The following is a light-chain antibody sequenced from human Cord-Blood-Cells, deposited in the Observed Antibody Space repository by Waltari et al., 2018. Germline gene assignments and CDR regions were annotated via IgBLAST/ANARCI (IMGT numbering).Light chain of an antibody. J-gene: IGLJ3*02. Sequence: QSVLTQPPSASGTPGQRVTISCSGSSSNIGSNTVNWYQQLQGTAPKLLIYSNNQRPSGVPDRFSGSKSGTSASLAISGLQSEDEADYYCAAWDDSQNGPVFGGGTKLTVL. V-gene: IGLV1-44*01. CDR1: SSNIGSNT. CDR3: AAWDDSQNGPV. CDR2: SNN.